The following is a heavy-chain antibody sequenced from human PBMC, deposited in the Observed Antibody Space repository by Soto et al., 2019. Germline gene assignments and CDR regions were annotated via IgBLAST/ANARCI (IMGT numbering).Heavy chain of an antibody. Sequence: PGESLKISCNGSGYIFTSHWIGWVRQMPGKGLEWMGIIYYSDSDTRYSPSFQGQVTISVDRSISTAYLQWSSLKASDSALYYCARGRRGYGGIVDLWGQGTLVTVSS. J-gene: IGHJ4*02. D-gene: IGHD5-12*01. V-gene: IGHV5-51*01. CDR3: ARGRRGYGGIVDL. CDR1: GYIFTSHW. CDR2: IYYSDSDT.